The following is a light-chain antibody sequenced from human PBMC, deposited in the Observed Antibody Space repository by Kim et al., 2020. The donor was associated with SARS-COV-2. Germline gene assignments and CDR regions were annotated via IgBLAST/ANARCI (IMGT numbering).Light chain of an antibody. CDR3: QQYGSSPPCT. CDR2: AAS. CDR1: ETVTRSD. Sequence: PGATGTLARPASETVTRSDMAWYQKKPGQPPRLLIYAASTRATGIPDRFSGSGSVTHFTLTISRLEPEDFAVYYCQQYGSSPPCTFGQGTKLEI. V-gene: IGKV3-20*01. J-gene: IGKJ2*02.